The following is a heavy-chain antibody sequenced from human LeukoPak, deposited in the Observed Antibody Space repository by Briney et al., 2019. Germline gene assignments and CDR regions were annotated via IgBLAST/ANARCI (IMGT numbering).Heavy chain of an antibody. CDR3: ARDPPVYCSGGSCYGDY. CDR1: GYTFTSYG. Sequence: ASVTVSCKASGYTFTSYGISWVRQAPGQGLEWTGWISAYNGNTNYAQKLQGRVTMTTDTSTSTAYMELRSLRSDDTAVYYCARDPPVYCSGGSCYGDYWGQGTLVTVSS. CDR2: ISAYNGNT. D-gene: IGHD2-15*01. V-gene: IGHV1-18*01. J-gene: IGHJ4*02.